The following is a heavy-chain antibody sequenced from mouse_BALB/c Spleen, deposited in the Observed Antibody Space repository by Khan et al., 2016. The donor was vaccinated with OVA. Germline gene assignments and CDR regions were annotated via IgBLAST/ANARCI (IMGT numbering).Heavy chain of an antibody. D-gene: IGHD2-1*01. CDR3: TRNGFGNYESWDY. V-gene: IGHV1-5*01. J-gene: IGHJ2*01. Sequence: VQLQQSGTVLARPGASVKMSCKASGYTFTSYWMHWVKQRPGQGLEWIGAIYPGNSDINYNQKFKGKAKLTAVTSTSTAYMALNSLTNEDSAVYYCTRNGFGNYESWDYWGQGTTLTVSS. CDR2: IYPGNSDI. CDR1: GYTFTSYW.